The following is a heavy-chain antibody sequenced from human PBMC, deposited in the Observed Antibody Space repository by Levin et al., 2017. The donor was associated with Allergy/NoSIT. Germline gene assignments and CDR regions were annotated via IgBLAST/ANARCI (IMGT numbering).Heavy chain of an antibody. CDR3: ARDLYNDDSVFGY. D-gene: IGHD3-22*01. Sequence: PRASVKVSCKASRYIFSDYFIHWVRQAPGQGLEWMGWINPHSGDTKYAQEFQGRVTMTRDTSISTAYMELTRLTSDDTAVYYCARDLYNDDSVFGYWGQGTLVNVFS. CDR2: INPHSGDT. V-gene: IGHV1-2*02. J-gene: IGHJ4*02. CDR1: RYIFSDYF.